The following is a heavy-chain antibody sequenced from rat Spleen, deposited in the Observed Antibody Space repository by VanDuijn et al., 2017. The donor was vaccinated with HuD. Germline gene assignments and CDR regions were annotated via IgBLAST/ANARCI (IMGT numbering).Heavy chain of an antibody. J-gene: IGHJ3*01. D-gene: IGHD1-10*01. V-gene: IGHV5S10*01. CDR2: ISSDGRRN. CDR1: GFTFSDYN. Sequence: EVQLVESGGGLVQPGRSLKLSCAASGFTFSDYNMAWVRQAPKKGLEWVATISSDGRRNYYPDSVKDRFTISRDNAKSTLYLQMDSLRSEDTASYYCARHGLYSNYGWFAYWGQGTLVTVSS. CDR3: ARHGLYSNYGWFAY.